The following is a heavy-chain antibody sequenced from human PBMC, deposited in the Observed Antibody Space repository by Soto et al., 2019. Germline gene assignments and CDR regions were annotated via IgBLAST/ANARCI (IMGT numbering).Heavy chain of an antibody. CDR2: FYFGGST. J-gene: IGHJ6*02. CDR3: ARQNPAQGYYYGMDV. Sequence: SETLSLTCTVSGGSFSSSNDYWVWIRQPPGKGLEWVGSFYFGGSTYYNPSLMSRVIVSVDTSKNQFSLKLSSVTAADTAVYYCARQNPAQGYYYGMDVWGQGTTVTVSS. CDR1: GGSFSSSNDY. V-gene: IGHV4-39*01.